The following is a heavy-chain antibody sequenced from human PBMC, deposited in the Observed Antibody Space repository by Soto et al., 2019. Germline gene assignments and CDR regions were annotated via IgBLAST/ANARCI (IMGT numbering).Heavy chain of an antibody. CDR3: AKSFNGDYDY. Sequence: GGSLRLSCAASGFIFSSYAMNWVRQAPGKGLEWVSSISGIGDNTYYADSVKGRFTISRDNSKNTLYLHMNSLRAEDTAVYYCAKSFNGDYDYWGQGTLVTVSS. V-gene: IGHV3-23*01. CDR2: ISGIGDNT. CDR1: GFIFSSYA. J-gene: IGHJ4*02. D-gene: IGHD4-17*01.